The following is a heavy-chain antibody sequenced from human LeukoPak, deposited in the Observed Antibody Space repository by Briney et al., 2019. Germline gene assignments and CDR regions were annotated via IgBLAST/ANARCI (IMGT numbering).Heavy chain of an antibody. CDR2: ISGSGGST. CDR3: AKDLVVETPTGIFDF. J-gene: IGHJ4*02. D-gene: IGHD2-21*02. CDR1: GFTFSSYA. Sequence: QSGGSLRLSCAASGFTFSSYAMSWVRQAPGKGLEWVSAISGSGGSTYYADSVKGRFTISRDNSKNTLFLQMASLSADDTALYYCAKDLVVETPTGIFDFWGQGTLVTVSS. V-gene: IGHV3-23*01.